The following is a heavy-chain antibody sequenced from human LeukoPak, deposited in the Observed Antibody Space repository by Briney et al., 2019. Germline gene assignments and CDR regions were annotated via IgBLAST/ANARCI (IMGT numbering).Heavy chain of an antibody. CDR3: AHRKNYYDSSVFDN. J-gene: IGHJ4*02. V-gene: IGHV2-5*02. Sequence: SGPTLVNSTQTLTLTCTFSEFSLNTRGVGVGWIRQPPGRALEWLALIYWDDDRRYSPSLKSRLTITKDTSKNQVVLTMTNMDPVDTATYFCAHRKNYYDSSVFDNWGQGTLVTVSS. CDR2: IYWDDDR. CDR1: EFSLNTRGVG. D-gene: IGHD3-22*01.